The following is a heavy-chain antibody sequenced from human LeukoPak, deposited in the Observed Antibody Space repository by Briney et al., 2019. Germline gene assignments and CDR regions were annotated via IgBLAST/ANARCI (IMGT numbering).Heavy chain of an antibody. D-gene: IGHD6-13*01. V-gene: IGHV3-23*01. J-gene: IGHJ5*02. CDR3: ANARSLTWFDP. Sequence: GGSLRLSCAASGFTFSSYAMSWVRQAPGKGLEWVSAISGSGVSTYYAESVKGRFTIPRHNSKNTLYLQMNSLRAEGTAVYYCANARSLTWFDPWGQGTLVTVSS. CDR2: ISGSGVST. CDR1: GFTFSSYA.